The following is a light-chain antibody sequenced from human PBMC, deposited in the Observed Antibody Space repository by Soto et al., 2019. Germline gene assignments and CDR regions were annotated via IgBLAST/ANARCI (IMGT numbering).Light chain of an antibody. Sequence: DIVLTQPPSTLSVSPGERATLSCRASQSVNKHLAWYQQRPGQAPRLLIYDASTRATGIPPRFSGGGSGTDFTLSISILQPEDIATYYCQQYDNLPLTFGGGTKVDI. CDR1: QSVNKH. CDR3: QQYDNLPLT. CDR2: DAS. V-gene: IGKV3-15*01. J-gene: IGKJ4*01.